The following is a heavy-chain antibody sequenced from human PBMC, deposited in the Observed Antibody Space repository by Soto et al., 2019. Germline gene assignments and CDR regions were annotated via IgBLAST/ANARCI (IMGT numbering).Heavy chain of an antibody. CDR2: ISAYNGNT. Sequence: QVQLVQSGAEVKKPGASVKVSCVASGYSFSSYGISWVRQAPGQGLEWVGWISAYNGNTNYAQRVQGRVTMTTDISTTTAYMELRSLRSDDTAVYYCARGWTYNGYDYAAEDNLGQGTLVTVSS. CDR3: ARGWTYNGYDYAAEDN. D-gene: IGHD5-12*01. V-gene: IGHV1-18*01. J-gene: IGHJ4*02. CDR1: GYSFSSYG.